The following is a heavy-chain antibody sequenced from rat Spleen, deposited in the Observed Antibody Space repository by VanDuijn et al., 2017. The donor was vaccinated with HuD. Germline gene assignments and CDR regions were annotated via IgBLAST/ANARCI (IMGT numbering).Heavy chain of an antibody. CDR1: GFTFSDHW. V-gene: IGHV5S13*01. CDR3: ASPYSSIP. Sequence: EVKLEESGGGLVQPGMSVKLSCTTSGFTFSDHWMEWVRQAPGKGLEWVSSIDTDGSRTYYPDSVKGRFTISRDNAKNTQYLQMDSLRSEDTATYHCASPYSSIPWGQGVMVTVSS. CDR2: IDTDGSRT. J-gene: IGHJ2*01. D-gene: IGHD1-2*01.